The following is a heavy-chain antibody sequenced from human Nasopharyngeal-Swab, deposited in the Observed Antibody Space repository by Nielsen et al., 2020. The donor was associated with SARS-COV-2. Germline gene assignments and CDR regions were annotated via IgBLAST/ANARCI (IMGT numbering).Heavy chain of an antibody. CDR1: GFTFTSYA. D-gene: IGHD7-27*01. CDR3: AKMRDWGDFAFDI. V-gene: IGHV3-23*01. Sequence: GGSLRLSCAASGFTFTSYAMSWVRQAPGKGLEWVSSIRGNGVSTYYADSVKGRFTISSDKSKSTLELQMSSLRVGDTAVYYCAKMRDWGDFAFDIWGQGTMVIVSS. J-gene: IGHJ3*02. CDR2: IRGNGVST.